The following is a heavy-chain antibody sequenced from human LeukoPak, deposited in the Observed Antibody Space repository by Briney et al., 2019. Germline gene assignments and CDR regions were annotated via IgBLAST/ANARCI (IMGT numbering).Heavy chain of an antibody. CDR2: IYHSGST. CDR1: GGSISSYY. D-gene: IGHD4-17*01. Sequence: SETLSLTCTVSGGSISSYYWSWIRQPPGKRLEWIGYIYHSGSTNYNPSLKSRLTISVDTPKNQFSLMLSSVTAADTAVYYCANSIDFDYGDYYFDYWGRGALVTISS. J-gene: IGHJ4*02. CDR3: ANSIDFDYGDYYFDY. V-gene: IGHV4-59*01.